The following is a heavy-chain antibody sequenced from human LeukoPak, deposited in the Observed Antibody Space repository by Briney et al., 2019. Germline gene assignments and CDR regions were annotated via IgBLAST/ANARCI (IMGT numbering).Heavy chain of an antibody. CDR1: GYTFTSYD. CDR3: ARDLLYFGYSSSSSWFDP. J-gene: IGHJ5*02. V-gene: IGHV1-2*02. Sequence: PRASVKVSCKASGYTFTSYDINWVRQATGQGLEWMGWINPNNGGTNSAQTFQGRVTMTRDTSISTAYMELSRLRSDDTAVYYCARDLLYFGYSSSSSWFDPWGQGTLVTVSS. D-gene: IGHD6-6*01. CDR2: INPNNGGT.